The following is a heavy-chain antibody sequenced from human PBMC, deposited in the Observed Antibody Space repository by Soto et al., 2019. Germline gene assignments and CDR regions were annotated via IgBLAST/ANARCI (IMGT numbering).Heavy chain of an antibody. D-gene: IGHD1-7*01. CDR2: IKSKTDGGTT. Sequence: GGSLRLSCAASGFTFSNAWMSWVRQAPGKGLEWVGRIKSKTDGGTTDYAAPVKGRYTISRDDSKNTLYLQMNSLKTEDTAVYYCTTMYNWNYRLRNYYFDYWGQGTLVTVSS. CDR1: GFTFSNAW. CDR3: TTMYNWNYRLRNYYFDY. V-gene: IGHV3-15*01. J-gene: IGHJ4*02.